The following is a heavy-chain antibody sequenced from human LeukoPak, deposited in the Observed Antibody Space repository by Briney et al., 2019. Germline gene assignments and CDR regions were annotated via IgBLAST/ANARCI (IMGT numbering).Heavy chain of an antibody. CDR1: DGSVSSYY. J-gene: IGHJ3*02. D-gene: IGHD5-24*01. V-gene: IGHV4-59*08. Sequence: SETLSLTCTVSDGSVSSYYWSWIRRPPGRGLEGIGCIYFSGTTKYHPSLKSRVPIPVDTSKNQVSLKLSSVTAADTALYYCARHHPRESRGNAFDIWGQGTVVTVSS. CDR3: ARHHPRESRGNAFDI. CDR2: IYFSGTT.